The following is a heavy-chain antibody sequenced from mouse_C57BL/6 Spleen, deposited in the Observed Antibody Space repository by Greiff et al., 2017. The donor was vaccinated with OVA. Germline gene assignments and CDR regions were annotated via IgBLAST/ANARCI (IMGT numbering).Heavy chain of an antibody. V-gene: IGHV2-6*01. Sequence: QVQLKQSGPGLVAPSQSLSITCTVSGFSLTSYGVDWVRQSPGKGLEWLGGIWGGGSTIYNSALKSSLSIIKDNSKSEVFLKMNSLQTDDTAMYYCASCQNYYGSSLAYWGQGTLVTVSA. CDR2: IWGGGST. CDR3: ASCQNYYGSSLAY. CDR1: GFSLTSYG. J-gene: IGHJ3*01. D-gene: IGHD1-1*01.